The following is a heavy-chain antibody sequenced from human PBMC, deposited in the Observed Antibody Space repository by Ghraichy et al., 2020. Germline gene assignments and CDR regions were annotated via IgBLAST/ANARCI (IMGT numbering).Heavy chain of an antibody. CDR2: INPNSGGT. J-gene: IGHJ5*02. D-gene: IGHD6-19*01. Sequence: ASVKVSCKASGYTFTDYYFHWVRQAPGQGLQWMGWINPNSGGTVYAQNFKGRVTMTRDTSITTAYMELSSLTSDDTAVYYCARDYLVAGHTHYNRFDPWGQGTLVTVSS. CDR3: ARDYLVAGHTHYNRFDP. CDR1: GYTFTDYY. V-gene: IGHV1-2*02.